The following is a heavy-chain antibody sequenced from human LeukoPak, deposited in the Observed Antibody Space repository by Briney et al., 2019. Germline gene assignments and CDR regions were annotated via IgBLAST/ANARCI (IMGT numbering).Heavy chain of an antibody. J-gene: IGHJ4*02. D-gene: IGHD3-22*01. CDR3: AREGDDSSGYYYKEENPLDY. CDR1: GFTFSSYG. V-gene: IGHV3-23*01. Sequence: SGGSLRLSCAASGFTFSSYGMSWVRQAPGKGLEWVSAISGSGGSTYYADSVKGRFTISRDNSKNTLYLQMNSLRAEDTAVYYCAREGDDSSGYYYKEENPLDYWGQGTLVTVSS. CDR2: ISGSGGST.